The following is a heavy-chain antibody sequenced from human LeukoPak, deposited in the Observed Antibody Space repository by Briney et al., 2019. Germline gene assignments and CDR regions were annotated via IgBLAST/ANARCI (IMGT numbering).Heavy chain of an antibody. CDR3: ARGSSWYSAFDI. D-gene: IGHD6-13*01. CDR2: ISSSSSYI. J-gene: IGHJ3*02. Sequence: GGSLRLSCAASGFTFSSYAMSWVRQAPGKGLEWVSSISSSSSYIYYADSVKGRFTISRDNAKNSLYLQMNSLRAEDTAVYYCARGSSWYSAFDIWGQGTMVTVSS. V-gene: IGHV3-21*01. CDR1: GFTFSSYA.